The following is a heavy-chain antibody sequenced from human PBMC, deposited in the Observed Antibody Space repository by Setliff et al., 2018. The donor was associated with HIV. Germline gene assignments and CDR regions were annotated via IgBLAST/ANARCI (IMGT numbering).Heavy chain of an antibody. J-gene: IGHJ1*01. CDR2: ISAYNGNT. CDR1: GYTFTGYY. D-gene: IGHD6-13*01. V-gene: IGHV1-18*04. CDR3: ATDPGYSSTWYSESFQH. Sequence: GASVKVSCKTSGYTFTGYYVHWVRKAPGQGLEWMGWISAYNGNTNYAQKFQGRLTMTEDTSTDTAYMELSSLRSDDTAMYYCATDPGYSSTWYSESFQHWGQGTVVTVSS.